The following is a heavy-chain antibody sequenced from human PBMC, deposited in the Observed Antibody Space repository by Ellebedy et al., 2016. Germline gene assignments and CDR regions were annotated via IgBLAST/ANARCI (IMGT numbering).Heavy chain of an antibody. CDR1: GFTFSYYW. CDR3: ARVDGRKVQGGVFFSDS. D-gene: IGHD3-16*01. J-gene: IGHJ4*02. CDR2: IKEDGSEK. Sequence: GGSLRLXCATSGFTFSYYWMSWVRQAPGKGLEWVGNIKEDGSEKNYGDSAKGRFTISRDNAKNSLYLQMNSLRVEDTAVYYCARVDGRKVQGGVFFSDSWGQGTRVTVSS. V-gene: IGHV3-7*01.